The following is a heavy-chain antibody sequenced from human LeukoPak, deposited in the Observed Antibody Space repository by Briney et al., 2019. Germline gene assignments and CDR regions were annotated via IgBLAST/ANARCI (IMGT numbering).Heavy chain of an antibody. V-gene: IGHV1-69*06. CDR3: ARASSDDTAMATPFAY. Sequence: SVKVSCKASGGTFSSYTISWVRQAPGQGLEWMGGITPIFGTANYVQKFQGRVTITADKSTSTAYMELSRLRSEDTATYYCARASSDDTAMATPFAYWGQGTLVIVSS. CDR2: ITPIFGTA. J-gene: IGHJ4*02. D-gene: IGHD5-18*01. CDR1: GGTFSSYT.